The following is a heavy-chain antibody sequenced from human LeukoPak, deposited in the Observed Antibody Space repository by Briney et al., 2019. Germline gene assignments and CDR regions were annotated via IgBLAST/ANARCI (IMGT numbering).Heavy chain of an antibody. CDR3: AKDRYSYAFEYSDS. D-gene: IGHD5-18*01. V-gene: IGHV3-30*18. J-gene: IGHJ4*02. CDR1: GFTFSSYG. CDR2: ISNDGSKK. Sequence: GVLRLSCAASGFTFSSYGMHWVRQAPGKGLDWVAVISNDGSKKYYADSVKGRFTISRDNSKNTLSLQVSSLRTEDTAVYYCAKDRYSYAFEYSDSWGQGTLVTVSS.